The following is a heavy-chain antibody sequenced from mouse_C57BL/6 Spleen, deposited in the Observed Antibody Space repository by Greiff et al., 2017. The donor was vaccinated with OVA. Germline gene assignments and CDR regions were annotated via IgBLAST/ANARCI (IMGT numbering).Heavy chain of an antibody. Sequence: VKLMESGPGLVQPSQSLSITCTVSGFSLTSYGVHWVRQSPGKGLEWLGVIWSGGSTDYNAAFISSLSTSKDNSKSQVFFKMNSLQADDTAIYYCARKGDYDGAWFAYWGQGTLVTVSA. CDR3: ARKGDYDGAWFAY. CDR2: IWSGGST. J-gene: IGHJ3*01. V-gene: IGHV2-2*01. CDR1: GFSLTSYG. D-gene: IGHD2-4*01.